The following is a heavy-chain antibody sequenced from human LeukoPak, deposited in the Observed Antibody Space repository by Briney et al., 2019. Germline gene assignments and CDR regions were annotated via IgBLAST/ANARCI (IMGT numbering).Heavy chain of an antibody. D-gene: IGHD3-16*01. CDR3: VETGGYGAFDI. J-gene: IGHJ3*02. CDR1: GGSISSGSYY. Sequence: SETLSLTCTVSGGSISSGSYYWSWIRQPAGKGLEWIGRIYTSGSTNYNPSLKSRVTISVDTSKNQFSLKLSSVTAADTAVYYCVETGGYGAFDIWGQGTMVTVSS. V-gene: IGHV4-61*02. CDR2: IYTSGST.